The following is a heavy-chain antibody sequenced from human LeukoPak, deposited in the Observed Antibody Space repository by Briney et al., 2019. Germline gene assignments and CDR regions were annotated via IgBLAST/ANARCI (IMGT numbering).Heavy chain of an antibody. V-gene: IGHV3-74*01. Sequence: QPGGSLRLSCSACGLNYSDFWMLWIRPAPGKGLEWVSLIKNVGSVARYADSVKGRFIISRDDATTTLDLQMNSLKVDDTAVYYCATGHSYGYDYWGQGILVTVSS. CDR3: ATGHSYGYDY. J-gene: IGHJ4*02. CDR2: IKNVGSVA. CDR1: GLNYSDFW. D-gene: IGHD5-18*01.